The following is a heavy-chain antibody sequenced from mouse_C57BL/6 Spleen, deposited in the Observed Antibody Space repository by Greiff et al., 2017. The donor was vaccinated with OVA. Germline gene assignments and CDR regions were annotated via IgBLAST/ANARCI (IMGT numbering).Heavy chain of an antibody. Sequence: QVQLQQSGPELVKPGASVKISCKASGYAFSSSWMNWVKQRPGKGLEWIGRIYPGAGDTNYNGKFKGKATLTADKSSSTAYMQLSSLTSEDSAVYFCARSPYSNYRGVYYFDYWGQGTTLTVSS. CDR3: ARSPYSNYRGVYYFDY. J-gene: IGHJ2*01. CDR1: GYAFSSSW. D-gene: IGHD2-5*01. CDR2: IYPGAGDT. V-gene: IGHV1-82*01.